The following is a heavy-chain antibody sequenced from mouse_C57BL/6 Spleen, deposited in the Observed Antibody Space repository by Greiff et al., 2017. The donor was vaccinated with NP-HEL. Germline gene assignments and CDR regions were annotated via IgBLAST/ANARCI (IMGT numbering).Heavy chain of an antibody. J-gene: IGHJ2*01. CDR2: IYPGSGNT. Sequence: VQLQQSGAELARPGASVKLSCKASGYTFTSYGISWVKQRTGQGLEWIGEIYPGSGNTYYNEKFKGKATLTADKSSSTAYMELRSLTSEDSAVYFCALTALYWGQGTTLTVSS. CDR1: GYTFTSYG. CDR3: ALTALY. V-gene: IGHV1-81*01. D-gene: IGHD3-2*01.